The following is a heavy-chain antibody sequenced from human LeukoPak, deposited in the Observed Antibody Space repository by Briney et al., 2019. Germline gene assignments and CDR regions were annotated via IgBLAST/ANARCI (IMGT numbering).Heavy chain of an antibody. D-gene: IGHD3-9*01. CDR1: GFTFSFYT. CDR2: ISSSGSTI. Sequence: PGGSLRLSCAASGFTFSFYTMNWVRQAPGKGLEWVSYISSSGSTIYYADSVKGRFTISRDNAKNSLFLQMNSLRAEDTAVYYCARATSDNILTGYYSPWGQGTLVTVSS. J-gene: IGHJ5*02. V-gene: IGHV3-48*04. CDR3: ARATSDNILTGYYSP.